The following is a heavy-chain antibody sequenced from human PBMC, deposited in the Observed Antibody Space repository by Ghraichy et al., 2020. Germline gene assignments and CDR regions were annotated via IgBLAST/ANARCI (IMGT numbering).Heavy chain of an antibody. V-gene: IGHV4-38-2*02. CDR2: IYHSGST. CDR1: GYSISSGYY. D-gene: IGHD3-10*01. J-gene: IGHJ4*02. Sequence: SETLSLTCAVSGYSISSGYYWGWIRQPPGKGLEWIGSIYHSGSTYYNPSLKSRVTISVDTSKNQFSLKLSSVTAADTAVYYCARDETSSGSYGIDYWGQGTLDTVSS. CDR3: ARDETSSGSYGIDY.